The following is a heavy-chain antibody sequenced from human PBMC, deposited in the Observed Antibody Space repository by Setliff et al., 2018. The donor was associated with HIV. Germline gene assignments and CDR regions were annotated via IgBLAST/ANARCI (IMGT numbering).Heavy chain of an antibody. CDR2: IYYGGST. D-gene: IGHD3-3*01. CDR3: ASAPSYYNFWSAYLNMRDGHWFNP. V-gene: IGHV4-39*01. Sequence: ATLSLTCTVNGASISNSNSYWGWIRQPPGKRLEWLGSIYYGGSTSYNPSLISRLTISVDTSKNQVSLRLSSVTAADTGVYYCASAPSYYNFWSAYLNMRDGHWFNPWGQGTLVTVSS. J-gene: IGHJ5*02. CDR1: GASISNSNSY.